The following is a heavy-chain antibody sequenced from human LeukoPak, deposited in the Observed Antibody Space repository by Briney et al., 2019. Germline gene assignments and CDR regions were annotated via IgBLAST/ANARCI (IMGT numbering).Heavy chain of an antibody. Sequence: GGSLRLSCTSSGFIFSSHWMNWVRQAPGKGPEWVANIKYDGSEQYYVDSVKGRFSISRDNTKNLLYLQMNSLRVEDTAVYYCARGYGWSFANWGQGTLVTVSS. CDR2: IKYDGSEQ. CDR1: GFIFSSHW. J-gene: IGHJ4*02. V-gene: IGHV3-7*03. CDR3: ARGYGWSFAN. D-gene: IGHD5-18*01.